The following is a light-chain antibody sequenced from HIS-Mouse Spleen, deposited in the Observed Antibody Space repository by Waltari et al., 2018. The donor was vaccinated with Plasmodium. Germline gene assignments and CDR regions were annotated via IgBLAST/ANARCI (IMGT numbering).Light chain of an antibody. CDR2: WAS. V-gene: IGKV4-1*01. CDR3: QQYYSTPHT. Sequence: DIVITQFPVSLAVSLCERSTNHCNPSQSVLYSSKNKNYLAWYQQKPGQPPKLLIYWASTRESGVPDRFSGSGSGTDFTLTISSLQAEDVAVYYCQQYYSTPHTFGQGTKLEIK. CDR1: QSVLYSSKNKNY. J-gene: IGKJ2*01.